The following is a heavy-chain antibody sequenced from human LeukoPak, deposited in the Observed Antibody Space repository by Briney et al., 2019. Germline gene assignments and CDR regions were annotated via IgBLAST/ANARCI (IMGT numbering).Heavy chain of an antibody. D-gene: IGHD1-7*01. V-gene: IGHV1-69*04. J-gene: IGHJ4*02. CDR2: IIPILGIA. CDR3: AKGWASMLELRFFDY. CDR1: GGTFSSYA. Sequence: ASVKVSCKASGGTFSSYAISWVRQAPGQGLEWMGRIIPILGIANYAQKFQGRVTITADKSTSTAYMELSSLRAEDTALYYCAKGWASMLELRFFDYWGQGTLVTVSS.